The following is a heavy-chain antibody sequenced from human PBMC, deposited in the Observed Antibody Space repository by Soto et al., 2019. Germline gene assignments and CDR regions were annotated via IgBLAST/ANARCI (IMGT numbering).Heavy chain of an antibody. J-gene: IGHJ6*02. CDR3: ARRGHDDFLTRLYGGMDV. CDR1: GGSISSYY. D-gene: IGHD3-9*01. Sequence: SETLSLTCTVSGGSISSYYWSWIRQPPGKGLEWIGYIYYSGSTNYNPSLKSRVTISVDTSKNQFSLKLSSVTAADTAVYYCARRGHDDFLTRLYGGMDVGGQETRVTASS. V-gene: IGHV4-59*08. CDR2: IYYSGST.